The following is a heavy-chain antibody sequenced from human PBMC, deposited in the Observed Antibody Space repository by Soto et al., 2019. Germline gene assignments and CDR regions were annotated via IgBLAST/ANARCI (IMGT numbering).Heavy chain of an antibody. D-gene: IGHD2-21*01. Sequence: EVQLVESGGGLVQPGGSLRLSCAASGFTFSSYWMHWVRQAPGKGLVRVSRINSDGSSTSYADSVKGRFTIARDNANNTLQLQMNSLRAGDTAVYDCASDWHKSPYYYYGMDVWGQGTTVTVSS. J-gene: IGHJ6*02. V-gene: IGHV3-74*01. CDR3: ASDWHKSPYYYYGMDV. CDR1: GFTFSSYW. CDR2: INSDGSST.